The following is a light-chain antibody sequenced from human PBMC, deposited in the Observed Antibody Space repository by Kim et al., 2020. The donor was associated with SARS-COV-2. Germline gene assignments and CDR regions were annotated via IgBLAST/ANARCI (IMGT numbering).Light chain of an antibody. CDR1: STNMGNNY. CDR3: GTWDSSLSAYV. CDR2: DNN. Sequence: QKVTICCAGSSTNMGNNYVSWYQQLPGTAPKLLIYDNNKRPSGIPDRFSGSKSGTSATLGITGLQTGDEADYYCGTWDSSLSAYVFGTGTKVTVL. J-gene: IGLJ1*01. V-gene: IGLV1-51*01.